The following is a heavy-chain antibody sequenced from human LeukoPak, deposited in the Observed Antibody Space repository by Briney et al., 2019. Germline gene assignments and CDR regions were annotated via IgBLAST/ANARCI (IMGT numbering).Heavy chain of an antibody. CDR1: GFTFDDYA. D-gene: IGHD2-2*01. CDR3: AKDRAVPAAKDDYYYGVDV. Sequence: GGSLRLSCAASGFTFDDYAMHWVRQAPGKGLEWVSGISWNSGSIGYADSVKGRFTISRDNAKNSLYLQMNSLRAEDTALYYCAKDRAVPAAKDDYYYGVDVWGQGTTVTVSS. CDR2: ISWNSGSI. V-gene: IGHV3-9*01. J-gene: IGHJ6*02.